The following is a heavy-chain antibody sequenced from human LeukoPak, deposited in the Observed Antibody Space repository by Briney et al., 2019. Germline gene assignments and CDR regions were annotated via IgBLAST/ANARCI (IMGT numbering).Heavy chain of an antibody. CDR1: GGSFSGYY. J-gene: IGHJ6*03. CDR3: TRDDFGIKTDWEDYYYMDV. V-gene: IGHV4-34*01. CDR2: INHSGST. D-gene: IGHD3-3*01. Sequence: SETLSLTCAVYGGSFSGYYWSWIRQPPGKGLEWIGEINHSGSTNYNPSLKSRVTISIDTSKNQFSLNLKSVSAADTAVYYCTRDDFGIKTDWEDYYYMDVWGKGTTVTVSS.